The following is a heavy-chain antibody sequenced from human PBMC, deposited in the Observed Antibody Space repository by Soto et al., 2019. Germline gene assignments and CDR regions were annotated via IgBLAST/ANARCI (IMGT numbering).Heavy chain of an antibody. Sequence: GGSLRLSCAASGFTFSSCSMNWVRQAPGKGLEWLSYISSTSSTIYYADSVKGRFTISRDNARNSLYLQMNSLRDEDTAVYYCTTDQEWELPRFDYWGQGTLVTVSS. V-gene: IGHV3-48*02. CDR1: GFTFSSCS. J-gene: IGHJ4*02. D-gene: IGHD1-26*01. CDR2: ISSTSSTI. CDR3: TTDQEWELPRFDY.